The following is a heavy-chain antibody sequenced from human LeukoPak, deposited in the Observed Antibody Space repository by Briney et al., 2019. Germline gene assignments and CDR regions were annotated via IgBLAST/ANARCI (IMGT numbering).Heavy chain of an antibody. V-gene: IGHV3-21*04. CDR2: ISGSSSYI. Sequence: GRSLRLSCAASGFTFDDYAMHWVRQAPGKGLEWVSSISGSSSYIYYADSVKGRFTISRDNAKNSVYLQMNSLRAEDTAMYYCARWYCSSITCYYDYWGQGTLVTVSS. D-gene: IGHD2-2*01. J-gene: IGHJ4*02. CDR3: ARWYCSSITCYYDY. CDR1: GFTFDDYA.